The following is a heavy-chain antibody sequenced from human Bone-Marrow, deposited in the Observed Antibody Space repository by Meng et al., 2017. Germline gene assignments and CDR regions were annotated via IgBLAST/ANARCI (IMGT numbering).Heavy chain of an antibody. J-gene: IGHJ6*02. Sequence: GESLKISCAASGFTFSSYWMSWVRQAPGKGLEWAANIKQDGSEKYYVDSVKGRFTISRDNAKNSLYLQMNSLRAEDTAVYYCARGGPSSSWYGVLYYYGMDVWGQGTTVTVSS. D-gene: IGHD6-13*01. CDR1: GFTFSSYW. V-gene: IGHV3-7*01. CDR3: ARGGPSSSWYGVLYYYGMDV. CDR2: IKQDGSEK.